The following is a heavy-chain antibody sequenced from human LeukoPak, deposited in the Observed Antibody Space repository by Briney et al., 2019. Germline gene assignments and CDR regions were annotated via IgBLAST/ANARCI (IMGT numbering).Heavy chain of an antibody. CDR3: ARGNYYDSSGYHSGPDS. D-gene: IGHD3-22*01. CDR2: ISSRSTTI. J-gene: IGHJ5*01. Sequence: GGSLRLSCEASGFTFSGYTMDWVRQAPGKGLEWVSYISSRSTTIYYADSVKGRFTVSRDNAKNSLFLQMNSLRDEDTAVYYCARGNYYDSSGYHSGPDSWGQGTLVTVSS. V-gene: IGHV3-48*02. CDR1: GFTFSGYT.